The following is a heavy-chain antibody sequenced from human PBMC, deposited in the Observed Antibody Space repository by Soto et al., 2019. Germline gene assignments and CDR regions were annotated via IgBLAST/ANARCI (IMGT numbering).Heavy chain of an antibody. CDR1: GGSISSGGYY. Sequence: SETLSLTCTVSGGSISSGGYYWSWIRQHPGKGLEWIGYIYYSGSTYYNPSLKSRVTISVDTSKNQFSLKLSSVTAADTAVYYCARPHYDFWSGYPNWFDPWGQGTLVTVSS. CDR3: ARPHYDFWSGYPNWFDP. CDR2: IYYSGST. J-gene: IGHJ5*02. D-gene: IGHD3-3*01. V-gene: IGHV4-31*03.